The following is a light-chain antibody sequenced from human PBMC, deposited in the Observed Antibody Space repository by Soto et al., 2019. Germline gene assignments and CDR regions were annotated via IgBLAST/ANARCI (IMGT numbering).Light chain of an antibody. CDR1: TGAVTSGHY. V-gene: IGLV7-46*01. Sequence: QTVLTQEPSLTVSPGGTVTLTCGSSTGAVTSGHYPYWFQQKPGQAPRTLIYDTSNKHACTPARFSGSLLGGKSALTLSGAQPADEEEYYCLLSYSGVGLVGGGTKLTVL. J-gene: IGLJ2*01. CDR2: DTS. CDR3: LLSYSGVGL.